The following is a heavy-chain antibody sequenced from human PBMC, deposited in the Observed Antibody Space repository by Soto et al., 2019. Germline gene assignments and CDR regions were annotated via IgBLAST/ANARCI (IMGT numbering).Heavy chain of an antibody. CDR3: ARDFVVGGRTINYCSGMDV. J-gene: IGHJ6*02. V-gene: IGHV3-21*06. Sequence: LRLSCAASGFTFTIYSMNWVRQAPVKGLEWVSSISRSSNYIYYADSVKGRFTISRDNAKNSLYLQMNSLRAEDTAVYYFARDFVVGGRTINYCSGMDVWGQGARVTV. CDR1: GFTFTIYS. CDR2: ISRSSNYI. D-gene: IGHD1-26*01.